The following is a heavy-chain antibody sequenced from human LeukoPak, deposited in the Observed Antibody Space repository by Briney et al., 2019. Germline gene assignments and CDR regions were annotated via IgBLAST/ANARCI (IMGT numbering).Heavy chain of an antibody. Sequence: GASVKVSRKASGGTFRNYAINWVRQAPGQGLEWMGGIIPIFGTANYAQKFQGRVTITADESTRTSYMDLNSLRSEDTAVYYCARDGESAVVVVRAAYFDFWGQGTLVTVSS. D-gene: IGHD3-22*01. V-gene: IGHV1-69*13. CDR3: ARDGESAVVVVRAAYFDF. CDR2: IIPIFGTA. J-gene: IGHJ4*02. CDR1: GGTFRNYA.